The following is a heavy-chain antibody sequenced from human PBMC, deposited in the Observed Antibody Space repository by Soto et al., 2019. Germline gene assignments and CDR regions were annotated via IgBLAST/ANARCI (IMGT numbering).Heavy chain of an antibody. CDR2: IRTKSNNYAT. V-gene: IGHV3-73*01. CDR1: GFTFSGSG. J-gene: IGHJ4*02. Sequence: GGSLRLSCAASGFTFSGSGIHWVRLAFGKGLEWVGRIRTKSNNYATAYAASVKCRFTISRDDSKNMAYLQINSLKTEYTAMYYCTAMAGIVYGSQRTLVTVSS. CDR3: TAMAGIVY. D-gene: IGHD6-19*01.